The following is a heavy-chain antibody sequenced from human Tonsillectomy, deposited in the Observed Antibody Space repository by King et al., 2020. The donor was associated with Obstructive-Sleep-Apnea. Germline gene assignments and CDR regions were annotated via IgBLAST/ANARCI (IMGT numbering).Heavy chain of an antibody. D-gene: IGHD3-16*01. J-gene: IGHJ4*02. Sequence: QLVQSGAEVKKPGASVKVSCKASGYTFTGYYMHWVRQAPGQGLEWMGWINPNSGGINYAQKFQGRVTMTRDTSISTAYMELTRLRSDDTAVYYCATLNLHNYYETYGPINWGQGTLVTVSS. CDR2: INPNSGGI. V-gene: IGHV1-2*02. CDR3: ATLNLHNYYETYGPIN. CDR1: GYTFTGYY.